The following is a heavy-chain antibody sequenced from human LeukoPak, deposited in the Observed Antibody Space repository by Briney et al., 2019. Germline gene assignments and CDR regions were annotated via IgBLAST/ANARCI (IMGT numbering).Heavy chain of an antibody. J-gene: IGHJ4*02. CDR1: GGSFSGYY. CDR3: AGESLGVFDY. CDR2: INHSGST. V-gene: IGHV4-34*01. Sequence: SETLSLTCAVYGGSFSGYYWSWIRQPPGKGLEWIGEINHSGSTNYNPSLKSRVTISVDTSKNQFSLKLSSVTAADTAVYYCAGESLGVFDYWGQGTLVTVSS. D-gene: IGHD3-10*01.